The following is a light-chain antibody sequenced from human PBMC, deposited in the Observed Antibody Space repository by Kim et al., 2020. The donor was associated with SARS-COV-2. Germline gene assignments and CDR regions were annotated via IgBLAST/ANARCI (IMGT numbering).Light chain of an antibody. CDR1: QDIRND. Sequence: AIRMTQSPSSLSASIGDRVTITCRASQDIRNDLGWYQQKPGKAPELLIYAASSLQSGVPSRFAGSGSGTDFTLTISSLQPEDFATYYCLQDYNYPYTFGQGTKLEI. CDR3: LQDYNYPYT. V-gene: IGKV1-6*01. J-gene: IGKJ2*01. CDR2: AAS.